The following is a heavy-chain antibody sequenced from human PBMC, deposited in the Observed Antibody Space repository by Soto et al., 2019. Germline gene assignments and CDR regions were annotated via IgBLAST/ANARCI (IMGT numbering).Heavy chain of an antibody. CDR2: INHSGST. D-gene: IGHD6-13*01. Sequence: LSLTCAVYGGSFSGYYWSWIRQPPGKGLEWLGEINHSGSTNYNPSLKSRVTISVDTSKNQFSLKLSFVTAADTAVYYCARGRYSTSWYGRYYFDYWGQGTLVTVYS. V-gene: IGHV4-34*01. J-gene: IGHJ4*02. CDR3: ARGRYSTSWYGRYYFDY. CDR1: GGSFSGYY.